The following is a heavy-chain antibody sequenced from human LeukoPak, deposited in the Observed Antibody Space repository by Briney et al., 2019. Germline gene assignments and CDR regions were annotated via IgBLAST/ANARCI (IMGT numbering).Heavy chain of an antibody. D-gene: IGHD1-26*01. CDR3: AREIVGATREIS. V-gene: IGHV1-69*04. CDR2: IIPILGIA. CDR1: GGTFSSYA. J-gene: IGHJ4*02. Sequence: ASVKVSCKASGGTFSSYAISWVRQAPGQGLEWMGRIIPILGIANYAQKFQGRVTITADKSTSTAYMELSSLRSEDTAVYYCAREIVGATREISWGQGTLVTVSS.